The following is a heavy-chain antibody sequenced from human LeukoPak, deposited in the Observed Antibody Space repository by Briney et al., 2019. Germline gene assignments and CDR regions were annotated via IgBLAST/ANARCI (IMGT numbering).Heavy chain of an antibody. CDR1: RGSVSSSTYY. CDR2: IYYTGST. Sequence: KASETLSLTCTVSRGSVSSSTYYWSWLPQPPGKGLEWIASIYYTGSTYYNPSLKSRVTISLDMSKNEFFLTMTSVTAADTAVYFCTAEKNGSPHYWGQGTQVTVSS. J-gene: IGHJ4*02. CDR3: TAEKNGSPHY. V-gene: IGHV4-39*07. D-gene: IGHD2-8*01.